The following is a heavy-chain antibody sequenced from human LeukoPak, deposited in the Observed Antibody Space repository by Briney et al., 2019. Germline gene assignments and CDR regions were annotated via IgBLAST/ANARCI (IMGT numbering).Heavy chain of an antibody. V-gene: IGHV3-30*04. CDR3: AKDRSYYNEGADY. CDR1: GFTLGTYA. Sequence: GGSLRLSCAASGFTLGTYAMHWVRQAPGKGLEWVAVISYDGSNEYYSESVRGRFTISRDNSKNTLSLQMNSLRAEDTAIYYCAKDRSYYNEGADYWGQGILVTVSS. CDR2: ISYDGSNE. D-gene: IGHD3-10*01. J-gene: IGHJ4*02.